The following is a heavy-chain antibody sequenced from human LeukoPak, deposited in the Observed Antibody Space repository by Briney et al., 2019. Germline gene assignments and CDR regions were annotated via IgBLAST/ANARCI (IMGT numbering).Heavy chain of an antibody. CDR3: TTDHVGATVEFDS. J-gene: IGHJ4*02. CDR2: YSSSGSSL. D-gene: IGHD1-26*01. CDR1: GFTFSSYE. V-gene: IGHV3-48*03. Sequence: GGALRLSCAASGFTFSSYEVNWVPQAPGEGGEWVSHYSSSGSSLKYADSVKGRFTTSRDNAKNSLYLQMDSLRAEDTAVYYCTTDHVGATVEFDSWGQGTLVTVSS.